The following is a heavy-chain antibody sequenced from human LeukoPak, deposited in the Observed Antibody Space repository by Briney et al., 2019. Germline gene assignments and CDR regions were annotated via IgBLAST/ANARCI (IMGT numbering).Heavy chain of an antibody. CDR2: VYTSGST. Sequence: SETLSLTCTVSRGSISSGSYYWSWIRQPAGKGLEWIGRVYTSGSTSYNPSLKSRVTISVDTSKNQFSLKLSSVTAADTAVYYCARGRLSGWYYFDFWGQGTLVTVSS. D-gene: IGHD6-19*01. J-gene: IGHJ4*02. V-gene: IGHV4-61*02. CDR1: RGSISSGSYY. CDR3: ARGRLSGWYYFDF.